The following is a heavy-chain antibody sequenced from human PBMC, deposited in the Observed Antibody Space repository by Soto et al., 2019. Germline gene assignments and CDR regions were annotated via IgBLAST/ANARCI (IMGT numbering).Heavy chain of an antibody. CDR1: GYTFTGYY. Sequence: GASVKVSCKASGYTFTGYYMHWVRQAPGQGLEWMGWINPNSGGTNYAQKFQGWVTMTRDTSISTAYMELSRLRSDDTAVYYCARAQYYYDSSGYYYWFDPWGQGTLVIVSS. V-gene: IGHV1-2*04. J-gene: IGHJ5*02. D-gene: IGHD3-22*01. CDR3: ARAQYYYDSSGYYYWFDP. CDR2: INPNSGGT.